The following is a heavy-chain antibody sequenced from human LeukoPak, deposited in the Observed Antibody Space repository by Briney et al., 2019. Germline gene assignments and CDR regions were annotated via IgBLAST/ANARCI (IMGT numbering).Heavy chain of an antibody. CDR1: GFTFSSYG. CDR2: ISYDGSNK. CDR3: ARELGEDYGDYVLGY. V-gene: IGHV3-30*03. D-gene: IGHD4-17*01. Sequence: GGSLRLSCAASGFTFSSYGMHWVRQAPGKGLEWVAVISYDGSNKYYADSVKGRFTISRDNSKNTLYLQMNSLRAEDTAVYYCARELGEDYGDYVLGYWGQGTLVTVSS. J-gene: IGHJ4*02.